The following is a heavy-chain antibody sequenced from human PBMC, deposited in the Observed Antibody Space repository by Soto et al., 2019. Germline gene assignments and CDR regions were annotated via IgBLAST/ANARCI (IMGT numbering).Heavy chain of an antibody. Sequence: QVQLVESGGGVVQPGRSLRLSCAASGFTFSSYAMHWVRQAPGKGLEWVAVISYDGSNKYYADSVKGRFTISRDNSQTTLYLQMNSLRAEDTAVYYCARDPKEETYSYYYGMDVWGQGTTVTVSS. V-gene: IGHV3-30-3*01. CDR2: ISYDGSNK. J-gene: IGHJ6*02. CDR3: ARDPKEETYSYYYGMDV. CDR1: GFTFSSYA.